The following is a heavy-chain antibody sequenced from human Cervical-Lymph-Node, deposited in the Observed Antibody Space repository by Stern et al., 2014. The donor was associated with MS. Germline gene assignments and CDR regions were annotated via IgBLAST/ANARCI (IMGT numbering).Heavy chain of an antibody. D-gene: IGHD4-17*01. V-gene: IGHV1-69*14. CDR1: GGTFTSFS. CDR3: VLPSKVTTAAFDV. J-gene: IGHJ3*01. CDR2: IIPIFDTP. Sequence: QDQLVQSGAEVKQPGSSVNVSCKASGGTFTSFSINWVRQVPGQSLEWMGGIIPIFDTPNLAQKFQGRVTITADSSTSTVYMALNSLRSDDTAVYYCVLPSKVTTAAFDVWGRGTMVTVSS.